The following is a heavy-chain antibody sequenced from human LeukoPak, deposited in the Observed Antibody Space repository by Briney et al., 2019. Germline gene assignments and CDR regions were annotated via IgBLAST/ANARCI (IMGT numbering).Heavy chain of an antibody. D-gene: IGHD5-24*01. V-gene: IGHV3-7*04. Sequence: GGSLRLSCVASGFPFSSYCMTWVRQAPGKGLEWVANIKQDGSKKSYVDSVKGRFTISRDNAKNSLYLQMNSLRAEDTAIYYCTRVGYIDEGINYWGREPWSPSPQ. CDR2: IKQDGSKK. CDR1: GFPFSSYC. J-gene: IGHJ4*02. CDR3: TRVGYIDEGINY.